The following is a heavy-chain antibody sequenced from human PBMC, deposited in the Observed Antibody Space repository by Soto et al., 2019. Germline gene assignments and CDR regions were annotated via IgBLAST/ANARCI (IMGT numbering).Heavy chain of an antibody. V-gene: IGHV1-18*01. Sequence: GASVKVSCKASGYTFTSYGISWVRQAPGQGLEWMGWISAYNGNTNYAQKLQGRVTMTRNTSISTAYMELSSLRSEDTAVYYCARGRPWQWLGDDAFDIWGQGTMVTVSS. CDR3: ARGRPWQWLGDDAFDI. CDR1: GYTFTSYG. D-gene: IGHD6-19*01. J-gene: IGHJ3*02. CDR2: ISAYNGNT.